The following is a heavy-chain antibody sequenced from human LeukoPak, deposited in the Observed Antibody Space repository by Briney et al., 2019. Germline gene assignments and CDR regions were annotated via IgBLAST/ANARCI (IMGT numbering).Heavy chain of an antibody. D-gene: IGHD4-11*01. CDR3: ARHGGAYSFDS. CDR2: IYYSGST. CDR1: GGSISSYY. V-gene: IGHV4-59*08. J-gene: IGHJ4*02. Sequence: PSETLSLTCTVPGGSISSYYWSWIRQPPGKGLEWIGYIYYSGSTNYNPSLKSRVAISVDTSKNQFSLKLSSVTAADAAVYYCARHGGAYSFDSWGQGTLVTVSS.